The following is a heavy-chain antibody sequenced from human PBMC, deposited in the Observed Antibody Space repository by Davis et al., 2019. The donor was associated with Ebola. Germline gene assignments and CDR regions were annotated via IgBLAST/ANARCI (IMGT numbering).Heavy chain of an antibody. D-gene: IGHD6-6*01. J-gene: IGHJ4*02. CDR2: IKPDGSDK. V-gene: IGHV3-7*03. CDR3: ATDIPTRPDKVDY. CDR1: GFTFSNHW. Sequence: GESLKISCAASGFTFSNHWMSWVRQAPGKGLEWVANIKPDGSDKYYVDSMKGRFTISRDNAKSSLYLQMNSLRAEDTAVYYCATDIPTRPDKVDYWGQGTLVTVSS.